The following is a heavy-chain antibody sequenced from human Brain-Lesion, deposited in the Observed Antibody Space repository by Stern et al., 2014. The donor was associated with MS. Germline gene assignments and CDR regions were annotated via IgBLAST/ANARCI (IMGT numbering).Heavy chain of an antibody. J-gene: IGHJ4*02. CDR2: FALEDGET. Sequence: VQLVQSGAEVKKPGASVKVSCKVSGYTLTELSMHWVRQAPRKGLAWMGGFALEDGETSYAQKFQGRVTMTEDASTDTAYMELSSLRSEDTAVYYCATLSPGAGGNYYRHFDYWGQGTLVTVSS. D-gene: IGHD1-26*01. CDR3: ATLSPGAGGNYYRHFDY. V-gene: IGHV1-24*01. CDR1: GYTLTELS.